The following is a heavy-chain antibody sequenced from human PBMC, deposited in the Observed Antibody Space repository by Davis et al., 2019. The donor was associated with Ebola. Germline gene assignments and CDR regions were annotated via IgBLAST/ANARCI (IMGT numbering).Heavy chain of an antibody. CDR2: VYRFGVN. Sequence: SETLSLTCSVSNVSVSSLYWSWIRQPPGKGLEWIGYVYRFGVNIYNPSLKSRLTISVDTSKNQFSLKLDSVTAADTAVYYCARVVGTPTGTLNGYYGMDVWGKGTTVTVSS. J-gene: IGHJ6*04. CDR1: NVSVSSLY. D-gene: IGHD2-8*02. CDR3: ARVVGTPTGTLNGYYGMDV. V-gene: IGHV4-59*02.